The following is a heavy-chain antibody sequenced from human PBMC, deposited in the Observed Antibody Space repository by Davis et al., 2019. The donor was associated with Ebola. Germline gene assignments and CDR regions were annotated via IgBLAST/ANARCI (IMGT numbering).Heavy chain of an antibody. Sequence: ASVKVSCKASGYTFTSYYMHWVRQAPGQGLEWMGIINPSGGSTSYAQKFQGRVTMTRDTSTSTVYMELSSLRSEDTAVYYCAKDQDQTTVLWYFDLWGRGTLVTVSS. CDR1: GYTFTSYY. CDR2: INPSGGST. J-gene: IGHJ2*01. V-gene: IGHV1-46*01. CDR3: AKDQDQTTVLWYFDL. D-gene: IGHD4-17*01.